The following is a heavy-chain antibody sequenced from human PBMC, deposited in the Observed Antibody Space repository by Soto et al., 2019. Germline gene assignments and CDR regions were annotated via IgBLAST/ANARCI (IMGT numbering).Heavy chain of an antibody. J-gene: IGHJ4*02. CDR3: ARVDCSGGSCYRYDY. CDR2: INAGNGNT. Sequence: QVPLVQSGAEVKKPGASVKLSCKASGYTFISNALHWVRQAPGQRLEWMGWINAGNGNTKYSQQFQGRVTITRDTSASTAYMELSSLRSEDTAVYYCARVDCSGGSCYRYDYWGQGTLVTVSS. CDR1: GYTFISNA. D-gene: IGHD2-15*01. V-gene: IGHV1-3*01.